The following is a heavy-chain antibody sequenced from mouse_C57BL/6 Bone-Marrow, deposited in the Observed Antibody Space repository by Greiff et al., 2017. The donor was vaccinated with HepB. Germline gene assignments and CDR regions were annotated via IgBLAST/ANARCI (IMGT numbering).Heavy chain of an antibody. Sequence: VKLQEPGAELVRPGASVKLSCKASGYTFTDYYINWVKQRPGQGLEWIARIYPGSGNTYYNEKFKGKATLTAEKSSSTAYMQLSGLTSEDSAVYVCARWDCSSYWYFDVCGTGTTVTVSS. CDR2: IYPGSGNT. CDR3: ARWDCSSYWYFDV. D-gene: IGHD1-1*01. V-gene: IGHV1-76*01. CDR1: GYTFTDYY. J-gene: IGHJ1*03.